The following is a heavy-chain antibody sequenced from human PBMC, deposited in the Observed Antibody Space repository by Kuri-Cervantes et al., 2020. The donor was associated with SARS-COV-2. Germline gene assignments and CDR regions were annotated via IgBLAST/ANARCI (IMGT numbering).Heavy chain of an antibody. Sequence: ASVKVSCKASGYTFTSYDINWVRQATGQGLEWMGWMNPNSGNTGYAQKFQGRVTITRNTSISTAYMELSSLRSEDTAVYYCARGGVVPEVSFDYWCQGTLVTVSS. D-gene: IGHD2-2*01. CDR2: MNPNSGNT. J-gene: IGHJ4*02. CDR1: GYTFTSYD. CDR3: ARGGVVPEVSFDY. V-gene: IGHV1-8*03.